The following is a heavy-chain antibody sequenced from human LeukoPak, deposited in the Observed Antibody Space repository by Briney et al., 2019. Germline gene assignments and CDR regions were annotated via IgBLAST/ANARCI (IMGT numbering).Heavy chain of an antibody. CDR2: ISAYNGNT. V-gene: IGHV1-18*01. CDR1: GYTFTSYG. D-gene: IGHD6-13*01. J-gene: IGHJ6*02. CDR3: ARESVISSWPTTNYYYYGMDV. Sequence: ASVKVSCKASGYTFTSYGISWVRQAPGQGLEWMGWISAYNGNTNYAQKLQGRVTMTTDTSTSTAYMELRSLRSDDTAVYYCARESVISSWPTTNYYYYGMDVWGQGTTVTVSS.